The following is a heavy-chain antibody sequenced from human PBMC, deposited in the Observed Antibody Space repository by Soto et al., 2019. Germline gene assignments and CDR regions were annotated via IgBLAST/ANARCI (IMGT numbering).Heavy chain of an antibody. J-gene: IGHJ4*02. D-gene: IGHD3-3*01. V-gene: IGHV1-3*01. CDR2: INAGNGNT. CDR1: GYTFTSYA. CDR3: ARDQGDFWSGYYRLDY. Sequence: ASVKVSCKASGYTFTSYAMHWVRQAPGQRLEWMGWINAGNGNTKYSQKFQGRVTITRDTSASTAYMELSSLRSEDTAVYYCARDQGDFWSGYYRLDYWGQGTLVTVSS.